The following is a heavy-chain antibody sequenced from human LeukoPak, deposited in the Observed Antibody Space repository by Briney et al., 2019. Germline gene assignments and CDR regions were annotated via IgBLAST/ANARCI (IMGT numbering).Heavy chain of an antibody. J-gene: IGHJ4*02. Sequence: GGSLRLSCAASGFTFTSYSMTWVRQAPGKGLKWVSTITTGDGNTYYADSVKGRFTVSRDDSKNTLYLQMNSLRAEDTAVYYCAKDGGLWVSAHWGDSWGRGTLVTVSS. CDR1: GFTFTSYS. V-gene: IGHV3-23*01. CDR2: ITTGDGNT. D-gene: IGHD7-27*01. CDR3: AKDGGLWVSAHWGDS.